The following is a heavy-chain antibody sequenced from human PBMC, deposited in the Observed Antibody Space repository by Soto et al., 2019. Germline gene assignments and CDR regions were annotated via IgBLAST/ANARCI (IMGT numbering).Heavy chain of an antibody. D-gene: IGHD2-15*01. CDR3: ARGGVAALDYYYYYMDV. CDR1: GGSISSYY. J-gene: IGHJ6*03. CDR2: IYYSGST. Sequence: SETLSLTCTVSGGSISSYYWSWIRQPPGKGLEWIGYIYYSGSTNYNPSLKSRVTISVDTSKNQFSLKLSSVTAADTAVYYCARGGVAALDYYYYYMDVWGKGTTVTVSS. V-gene: IGHV4-59*01.